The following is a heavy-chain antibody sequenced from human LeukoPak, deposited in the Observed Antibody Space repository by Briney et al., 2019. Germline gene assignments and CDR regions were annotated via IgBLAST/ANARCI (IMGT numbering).Heavy chain of an antibody. V-gene: IGHV4-59*12. J-gene: IGHJ6*03. CDR3: ARDSPHPKSYYYYYYMDV. Sequence: PSETLSLTCTVSAGSISSYYWSWIRQPPGKGLEWIGYIYHSGSTYYNPSLKSRVTISVDRSKNQFSLKLSSVTAADTAVYYCARDSPHPKSYYYYYYMDVWGKGTTVTVSS. CDR1: AGSISSYY. CDR2: IYHSGST.